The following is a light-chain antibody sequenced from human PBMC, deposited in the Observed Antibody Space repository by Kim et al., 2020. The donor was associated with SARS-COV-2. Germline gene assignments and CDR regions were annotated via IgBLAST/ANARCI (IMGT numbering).Light chain of an antibody. CDR3: SSYTSSSTPG. Sequence: QSALTQPASVSGSPGQSITISCTGTSSDVGGYNYVSWYQQHPGKAPKLMIFDVSNRRSGVSNRFSGSKSGNTASLTISGLQAEDEADYYCSSYTSSSTPGFGGGTKLTVL. J-gene: IGLJ2*01. CDR2: DVS. CDR1: SSDVGGYNY. V-gene: IGLV2-14*03.